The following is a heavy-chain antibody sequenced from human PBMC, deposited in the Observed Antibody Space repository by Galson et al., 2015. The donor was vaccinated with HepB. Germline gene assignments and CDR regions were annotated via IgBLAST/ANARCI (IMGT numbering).Heavy chain of an antibody. D-gene: IGHD2-2*01. CDR3: ARGYCSSTSCPYTFDI. Sequence: SCKASGYTFTSYGISWVRQAPGQGLEWMGWISAYNGNTNYAQKLQGRVTMTTDTSTSTAYMELRSLRSDDTAVYYCARGYCSSTSCPYTFDIWGQGTMVTVSS. J-gene: IGHJ3*02. CDR1: GYTFTSYG. CDR2: ISAYNGNT. V-gene: IGHV1-18*01.